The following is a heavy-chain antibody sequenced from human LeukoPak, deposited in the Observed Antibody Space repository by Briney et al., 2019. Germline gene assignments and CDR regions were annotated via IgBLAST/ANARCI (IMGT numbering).Heavy chain of an antibody. CDR2: IDWDDDK. Sequence: SGPTLVNPTQTLTLTCTFSGFSLSTSGTCVSWIRQPPGKALEWLARIDWDDDKYYSTSLKTRLTISKDTSKNQVVLTMTNMDPVDTATYYCARIRPDLGGLYYFDYWGQGTLVTVSS. J-gene: IGHJ4*02. V-gene: IGHV2-70*11. CDR1: GFSLSTSGTC. CDR3: ARIRPDLGGLYYFDY.